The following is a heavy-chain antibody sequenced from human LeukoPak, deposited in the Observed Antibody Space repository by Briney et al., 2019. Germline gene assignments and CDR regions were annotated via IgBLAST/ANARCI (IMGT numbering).Heavy chain of an antibody. CDR1: GGSISGYY. Sequence: PSETLSLTCAVSGGSISGYYWSWIRQPPGKGLEWIGYIYYSGSTNYNPSLKSRLAISVDTSKNQFPLNLNSVTAADTAVYYCARLRGNYFPDYWGQGTLVTVSS. V-gene: IGHV4-59*01. D-gene: IGHD4-11*01. CDR3: ARLRGNYFPDY. CDR2: IYYSGST. J-gene: IGHJ4*02.